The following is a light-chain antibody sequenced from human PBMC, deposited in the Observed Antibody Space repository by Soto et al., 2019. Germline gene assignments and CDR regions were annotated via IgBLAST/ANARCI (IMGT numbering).Light chain of an antibody. V-gene: IGLV1-44*01. Sequence: QSVLTQPPSASGTPGQRVTISCSGSSSNIGTNTVNWYQQLPGTAPKLLIYDNNHPPSGVPDRFSGSKSGTSASLAISGLQSEAEADYYCAAWDDSLNGWVFGGGTKVTVL. CDR2: DNN. CDR1: SSNIGTNT. J-gene: IGLJ3*02. CDR3: AAWDDSLNGWV.